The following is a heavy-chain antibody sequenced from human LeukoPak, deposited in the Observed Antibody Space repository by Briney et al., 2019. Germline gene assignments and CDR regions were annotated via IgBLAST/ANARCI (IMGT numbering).Heavy chain of an antibody. D-gene: IGHD3-10*01. Sequence: SETLSLSCAVYGGSFSGYYWSWIRQPPGKGLEWIGEINHSGSTNYNPSLKSRATISVDTSKNQFSLKLSSVTAADTAVYYCARGARLWFGELLQPRYYYGMDVWGQGTTVTVSS. CDR2: INHSGST. J-gene: IGHJ6*02. CDR3: ARGARLWFGELLQPRYYYGMDV. CDR1: GGSFSGYY. V-gene: IGHV4-34*01.